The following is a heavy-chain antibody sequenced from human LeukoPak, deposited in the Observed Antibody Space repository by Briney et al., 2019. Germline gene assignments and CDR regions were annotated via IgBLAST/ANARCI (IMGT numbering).Heavy chain of an antibody. J-gene: IGHJ4*02. CDR2: ISWDGGST. CDR1: GFTFDDYT. D-gene: IGHD2-2*01. V-gene: IGHV3-43*01. CDR3: AKVVSAAIRLNFDY. Sequence: GGSLRLSCAASGFTFDDYTMHWVRQAPGKGLEWVSLISWDGGSTYYADSVKGRFTISRDNSKNSLYLQMNSLRAEDTAVYYCAKVVSAAIRLNFDYWGQGTLVTVSS.